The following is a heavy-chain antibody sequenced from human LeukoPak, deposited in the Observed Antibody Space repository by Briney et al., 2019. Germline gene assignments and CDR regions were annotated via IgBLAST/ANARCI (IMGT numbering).Heavy chain of an antibody. D-gene: IGHD6-13*01. CDR2: INPNSGGT. V-gene: IGHV1-2*02. Sequence: ASVKVSCKASGYTFTGYYMHWVRQAPGQGLEWMGWINPNSGGTNYAQKFQGRVTMTRDTSISTAYMELSRLRSDDTAVYYCARDSLSYSSSRFDPWGQGTLVTVSS. CDR3: ARDSLSYSSSRFDP. J-gene: IGHJ5*02. CDR1: GYTFTGYY.